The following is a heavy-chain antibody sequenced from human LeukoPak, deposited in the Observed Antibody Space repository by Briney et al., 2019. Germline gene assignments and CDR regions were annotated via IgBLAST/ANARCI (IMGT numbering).Heavy chain of an antibody. J-gene: IGHJ4*02. V-gene: IGHV3-15*01. CDR1: GFAFNYAW. Sequence: PGGSLRLSCAASGFAFNYAWVSWVRQAPGKGLEWIGRIKSKTDGGTTDYAAPVKGRFTISRDDSKNTLYLQMNSLKTEDTAVYYCTTEEGWFGESGPSDYWGQGTLVTVSS. D-gene: IGHD3-10*01. CDR2: IKSKTDGGTT. CDR3: TTEEGWFGESGPSDY.